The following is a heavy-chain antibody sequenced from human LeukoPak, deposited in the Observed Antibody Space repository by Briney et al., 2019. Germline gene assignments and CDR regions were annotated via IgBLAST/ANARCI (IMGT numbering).Heavy chain of an antibody. CDR3: AKLAKYFYGSETFYFFEH. CDR1: GFTFSSYE. CDR2: ISSSGSTM. J-gene: IGHJ4*02. D-gene: IGHD3-10*01. V-gene: IGHV3-48*03. Sequence: PGGSLRLSCAASGFTFSSYEMNWVRQAPGKGLEWLSYISSSGSTMYYADSVKGRFTISRDNAKNSLYLQMNSLRVEDTAVYYCAKLAKYFYGSETFYFFEHWGQGTPVTASS.